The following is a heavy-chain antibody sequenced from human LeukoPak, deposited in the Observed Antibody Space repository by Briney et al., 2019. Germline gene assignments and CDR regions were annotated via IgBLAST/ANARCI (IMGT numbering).Heavy chain of an antibody. CDR3: ARDALRDDAFDI. Sequence: PGGSLRLSCVASGFTFNKHHMNWVRQAPGQGLEWVSSISSSSVYTHYADSVKGRFTISRDNGKNSLYLQMHSLRAEDTALYYCARDALRDDAFDIWGQGTLVTVSS. CDR1: GFTFNKHH. V-gene: IGHV3-21*04. CDR2: ISSSSVYT. J-gene: IGHJ3*02.